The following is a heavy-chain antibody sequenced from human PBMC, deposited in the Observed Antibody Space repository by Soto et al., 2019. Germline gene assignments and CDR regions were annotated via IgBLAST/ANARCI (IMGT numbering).Heavy chain of an antibody. CDR2: IYYSGST. J-gene: IGHJ5*02. Sequence: PSETLSLTCTFSGCSISSYYWSWIRQPPGKGLEWIGYIYYSGSTNYNPSLKSRVTISVDTSKNQFSLKLSSVTAADTAVYYCARQETAYYDILTGYSFDPWGQGTLVTVSS. D-gene: IGHD3-9*01. CDR1: GCSISSYY. V-gene: IGHV4-59*08. CDR3: ARQETAYYDILTGYSFDP.